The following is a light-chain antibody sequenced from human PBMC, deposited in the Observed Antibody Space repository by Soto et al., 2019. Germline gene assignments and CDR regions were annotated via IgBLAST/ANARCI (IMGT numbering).Light chain of an antibody. J-gene: IGLJ1*01. V-gene: IGLV2-8*01. CDR1: SSDVGGYNY. CDR2: EVS. Sequence: QSVLTQPPSASGSPGQSVTISCTVTSSDVGGYNYVSWYQQHPGKAPKLMIYEVSKRPSGVPDRFSGSKSGNTASLTVSGLQAEDEADYYCSSYAGSNIYVFGTGTKVTLL. CDR3: SSYAGSNIYV.